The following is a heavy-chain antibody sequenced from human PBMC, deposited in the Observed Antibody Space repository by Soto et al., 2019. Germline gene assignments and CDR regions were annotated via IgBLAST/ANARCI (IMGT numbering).Heavy chain of an antibody. J-gene: IGHJ1*01. CDR3: ARGRTVSSIGPLLV. D-gene: IGHD1-1*01. CDR2: VSPKSGNT. V-gene: IGHV1-18*01. CDR1: GYNFFDYG. Sequence: QIQLVQSGAEVKKPGASVKVSCKASGYNFFDYGVSCVRQAPGQGLEWMGWVSPKSGNTDYARKVQGRVTMTKDIATSTAYMELRGLISDDTGVYYCARGRTVSSIGPLLVWGQGTLVSVSS.